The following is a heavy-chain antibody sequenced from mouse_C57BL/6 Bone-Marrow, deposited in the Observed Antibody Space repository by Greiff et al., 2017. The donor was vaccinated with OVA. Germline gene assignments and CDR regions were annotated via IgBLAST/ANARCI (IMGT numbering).Heavy chain of an antibody. J-gene: IGHJ2*01. V-gene: IGHV1-9*01. CDR3: ARPCITTVVPYWFDY. CDR1: GYTFTGYW. CDR2: ILPGSGST. Sequence: VQLQQSGAELLKPGASVKLSCKATGYTFTGYWIEWVKQRPGHGLEWIGEILPGSGSTNYNEKFKGKATFTADTSSNTAYMQLSSLTTEDSAIYYCARPCITTVVPYWFDYWGQGTTLTVSS. D-gene: IGHD1-1*01.